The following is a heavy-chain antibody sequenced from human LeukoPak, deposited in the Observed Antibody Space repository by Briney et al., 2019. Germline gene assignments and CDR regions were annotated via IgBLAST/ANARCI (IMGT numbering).Heavy chain of an antibody. D-gene: IGHD6-13*01. Sequence: SETLSLTCTVSGYSISSGYYWGWIRQPPGKGLEWIGSIYHSGSTYYNPSLKSRVTISVDTSKNQISLKVSSVTAADTAMYYCARWTTAGLYYFDNWGQGTLVTVSS. J-gene: IGHJ4*02. CDR1: GYSISSGYY. CDR3: ARWTTAGLYYFDN. CDR2: IYHSGST. V-gene: IGHV4-38-2*02.